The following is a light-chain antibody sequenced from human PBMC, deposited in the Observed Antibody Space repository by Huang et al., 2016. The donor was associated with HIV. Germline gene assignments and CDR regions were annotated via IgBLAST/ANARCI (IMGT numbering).Light chain of an antibody. CDR1: QSVSSS. CDR2: GTS. Sequence: EIVMTQSPATLSVSPGARATLSCRASQSVSSSLAWYQQKPGQPPRLLIYGTSTRATGGPARFSGSGSGTEFTLTISSLQSEDFAVYYWQQYNNWPPSITFGQGTRLEIK. J-gene: IGKJ5*01. CDR3: QQYNNWPPSIT. V-gene: IGKV3-15*01.